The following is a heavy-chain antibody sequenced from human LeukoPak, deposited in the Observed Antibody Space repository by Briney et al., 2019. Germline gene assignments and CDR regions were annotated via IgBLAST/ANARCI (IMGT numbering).Heavy chain of an antibody. CDR3: AKWSTYYYDSSGHFDY. Sequence: PGGSLRLSCAASGFTFSKYGMSWVRQAPGKGLEWVSGISWTSGSIGYADSVKGRFTISRDNAKNSLFLQMNSLRTEDTAFYYCAKWSTYYYDSSGHFDYWGQGTLVTVSS. V-gene: IGHV3-9*01. CDR1: GFTFSKYG. D-gene: IGHD3-22*01. J-gene: IGHJ4*02. CDR2: ISWTSGSI.